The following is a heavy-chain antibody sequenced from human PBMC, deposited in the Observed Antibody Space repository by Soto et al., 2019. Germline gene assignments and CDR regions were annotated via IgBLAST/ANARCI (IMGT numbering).Heavy chain of an antibody. Sequence: QVQLQESGPGLVKPSQTLSITCTVSGGSINSGGYYWNWIRQHPGKGLEWIGYLYYSGSTYYNPSLKSRVAISVDTSKNQFTLKLSSVTAADTAMYYCARDGSYYFDYWGQGILVTVSS. J-gene: IGHJ4*02. CDR3: ARDGSYYFDY. V-gene: IGHV4-31*03. CDR1: GGSINSGGYY. CDR2: LYYSGST.